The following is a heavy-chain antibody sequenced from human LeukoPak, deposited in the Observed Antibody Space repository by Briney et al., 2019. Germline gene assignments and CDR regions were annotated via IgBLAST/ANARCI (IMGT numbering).Heavy chain of an antibody. CDR1: GGSISSYY. J-gene: IGHJ3*02. V-gene: IGHV4-59*01. CDR2: IYYSGST. D-gene: IGHD3-10*01. Sequence: SETLSLTCTVSGGSISSYYWSWIRQPPGKGLEWIGYIYYSGSTNYNPSLKSRVTISVDTSKNQFSLKLSSVTAADTAVYYCARSLYYYGSESFDIWGQRTMVSVSS. CDR3: ARSLYYYGSESFDI.